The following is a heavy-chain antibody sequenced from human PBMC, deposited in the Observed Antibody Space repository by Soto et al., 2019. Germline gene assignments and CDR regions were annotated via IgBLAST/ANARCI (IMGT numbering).Heavy chain of an antibody. V-gene: IGHV3-74*01. CDR1: GFTFSSYW. Sequence: EVQLVESGGGLVQPGGSLRLPCAASGFTFSSYWMHWVRQAPGKGLVWVSRINGDGSITTYADSVRGRFTISRDNAKNTLYLQMNSLRAEDTAGYYCGRGGGYNYMDVWGKGTTVTVSS. J-gene: IGHJ6*03. CDR3: GRGGGYNYMDV. CDR2: INGDGSIT. D-gene: IGHD3-3*01.